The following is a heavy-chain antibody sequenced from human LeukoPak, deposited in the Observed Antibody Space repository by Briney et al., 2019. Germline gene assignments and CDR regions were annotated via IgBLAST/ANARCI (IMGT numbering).Heavy chain of an antibody. CDR2: IYTSGST. V-gene: IGHV4-61*02. CDR3: AREIVVVPAATEYPGWFDP. J-gene: IGHJ5*02. Sequence: SQTLSLTCTVSGGSISSGSYYWSWIRQPAGKGLEWIGRIYTSGSTNYNPSLKSRVTMSVDTSKNQFSLKLSSVTAADTAVYYCAREIVVVPAATEYPGWFDPWGQGTLATVSS. D-gene: IGHD2-2*01. CDR1: GGSISSGSYY.